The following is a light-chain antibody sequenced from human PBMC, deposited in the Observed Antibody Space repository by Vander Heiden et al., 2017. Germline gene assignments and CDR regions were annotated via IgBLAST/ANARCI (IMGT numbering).Light chain of an antibody. CDR1: QSVTNNL. Sequence: EIVLTQSPGTLSLSPGERATLSCRASQSVTNNLLAWYQQRPGQAPRLLIYGASSRATDIPDRFSGSESGTDFTLTISRLEPEDFAVYYCQSYGSSPSITFGQGTRLESK. V-gene: IGKV3-20*01. CDR2: GAS. J-gene: IGKJ5*01. CDR3: QSYGSSPSIT.